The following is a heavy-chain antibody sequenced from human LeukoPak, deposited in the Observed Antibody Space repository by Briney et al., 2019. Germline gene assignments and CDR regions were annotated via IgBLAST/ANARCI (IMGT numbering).Heavy chain of an antibody. V-gene: IGHV1-69*05. D-gene: IGHD4-17*01. J-gene: IGHJ5*02. CDR2: IIPIFGTP. Sequence: SVKVSCKASGGTFSSYAISWVRQAPGRGLEWMGGIIPIFGTPNYAQKFQGRVTITTDESTSTAYMELSSLRSEDTAVYYCARIMVDDYGDNGLSWGQGTLVTVSS. CDR1: GGTFSSYA. CDR3: ARIMVDDYGDNGLS.